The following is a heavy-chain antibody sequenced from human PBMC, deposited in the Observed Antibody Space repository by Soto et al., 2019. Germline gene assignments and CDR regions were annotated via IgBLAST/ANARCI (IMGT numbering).Heavy chain of an antibody. V-gene: IGHV4-59*01. J-gene: IGHJ4*02. CDR1: GGSISRYY. D-gene: IGHD6-13*01. Sequence: PSETLSLTFTVPGGSISRYYWRSILEPPGKGLEWIGYIYYSGSTNYNTSLKSRVTISVDTSKNQFSLNLRSMSPADTAVYYCARVGGLAASTFDYWGPRTLVTASS. CDR3: ARVGGLAASTFDY. CDR2: IYYSGST.